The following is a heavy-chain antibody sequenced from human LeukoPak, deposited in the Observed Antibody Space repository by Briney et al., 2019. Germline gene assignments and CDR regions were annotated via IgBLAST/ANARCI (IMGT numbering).Heavy chain of an antibody. CDR3: AREEASVGDY. Sequence: PSETLSLTCTVSGGSISSNSHYWAWIRQPPGKGLEWIGSIHYSGSTFYSPSLKSRVTISVDTSKNQLSLILTSVTASDTAVYYRAREEASVGDYWGQGILVTASS. CDR2: IHYSGST. CDR1: GGSISSNSHY. D-gene: IGHD2-21*01. J-gene: IGHJ4*02. V-gene: IGHV4-39*01.